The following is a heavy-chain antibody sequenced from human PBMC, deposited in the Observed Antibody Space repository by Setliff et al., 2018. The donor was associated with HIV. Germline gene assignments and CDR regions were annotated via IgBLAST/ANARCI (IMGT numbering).Heavy chain of an antibody. CDR2: ISPSGST. CDR1: RGSFSDYY. CDR3: ARQGAVTGHSFDY. V-gene: IGHV4-34*01. J-gene: IGHJ4*02. D-gene: IGHD6-19*01. Sequence: KTSETLSLTCVVYRGSFSDYYWTWIRQPPGKGLEWIGEISPSGSTNYNPSLKSRVTISVDTSKNHFSLRLSHVTAADTAVYYCARQGAVTGHSFDYWGQGALVTVSS.